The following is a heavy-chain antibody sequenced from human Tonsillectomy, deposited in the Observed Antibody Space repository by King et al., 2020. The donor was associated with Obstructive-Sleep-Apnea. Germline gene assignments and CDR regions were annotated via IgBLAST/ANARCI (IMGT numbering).Heavy chain of an antibody. J-gene: IGHJ4*02. D-gene: IGHD3-10*01. CDR3: ARVGWEFISQSHYNFDY. CDR1: GASLSGYS. CDR2: ITHSGST. Sequence: VQLQQWGAGLLKPSETLSLTCDVYGASLSGYSWSWIRQPPGKGLEWIGDITHSGSTNYNPSRKSLVALSVDTSKNQFSLNLTSVTAADTAVYYCARVGWEFISQSHYNFDYWGPGILVTVSP. V-gene: IGHV4-34*01.